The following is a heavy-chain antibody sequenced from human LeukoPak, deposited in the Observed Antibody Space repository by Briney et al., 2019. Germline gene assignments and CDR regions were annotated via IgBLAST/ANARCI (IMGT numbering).Heavy chain of an antibody. J-gene: IGHJ4*02. D-gene: IGHD3-22*01. CDR1: GYTFTSYG. V-gene: IGHV1-18*01. CDR2: ISPYNGNT. Sequence: ASVKVSCKASGYTFTSYGVSWVRQAPGQGLEWMGWISPYNGNTNYAQKFQGRVTITRNTSISTAYMELSSLRSEDTAVYYCARVSAYYYDSTFDYWGQGTLVTVSS. CDR3: ARVSAYYYDSTFDY.